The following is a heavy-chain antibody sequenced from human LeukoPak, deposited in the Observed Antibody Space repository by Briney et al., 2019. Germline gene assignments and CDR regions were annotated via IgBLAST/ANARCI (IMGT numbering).Heavy chain of an antibody. V-gene: IGHV3-64D*06. CDR2: ISPDGSNT. CDR1: GFTFSSYA. CDR3: VPKGTEGY. J-gene: IGHJ4*01. Sequence: GGSLRLSCAASGFTFSSYAMHWVRQAPGKGLEYVSAISPDGSNTYYADSVKGRFSISRDNSKNTLYLQMSSLRPEDTAVYYCVPKGTEGYWGQGTLVNVSS.